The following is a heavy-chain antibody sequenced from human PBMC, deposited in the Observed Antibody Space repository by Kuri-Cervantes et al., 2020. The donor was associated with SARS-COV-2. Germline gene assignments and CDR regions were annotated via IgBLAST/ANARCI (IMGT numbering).Heavy chain of an antibody. J-gene: IGHJ4*02. CDR2: IGYDGSRK. CDR3: AKEGSSGWYGGD. D-gene: IGHD6-19*01. V-gene: IGHV3-30*18. Sequence: GGSLRLSCEASGFIFSRYGMHWVRQAPGKGLEWVAAIGYDGSRKHYSDSLKGRFTISRDNSQNTVYLQMSTLRDDDTAVYYCAKEGSSGWYGGDWGQGVLVTVSS. CDR1: GFIFSRYG.